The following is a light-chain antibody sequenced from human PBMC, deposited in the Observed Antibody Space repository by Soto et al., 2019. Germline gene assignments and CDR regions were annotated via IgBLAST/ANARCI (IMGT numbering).Light chain of an antibody. CDR3: ASYTSSSTYL. CDR2: DFI. V-gene: IGLV2-14*03. Sequence: QSALTQPASMSGSPGQSITISCTGTSDDVGGYDFVSWYQQHPGKVPRLIIYDFIKRPSGVSHRFSGSKSGNTASLTISGLQNEDEADYYCASYTSSSTYLFGGGTKLTVL. CDR1: SDDVGGYDF. J-gene: IGLJ3*02.